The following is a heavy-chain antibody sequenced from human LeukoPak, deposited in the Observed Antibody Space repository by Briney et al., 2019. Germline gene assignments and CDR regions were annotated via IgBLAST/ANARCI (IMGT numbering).Heavy chain of an antibody. CDR1: GGSFSGYY. J-gene: IGHJ4*02. Sequence: SETLSLTCAVYGGSFSGYYWSWIRQPPGKGLEWIGEINHSGSTNYNPSLKSRVNISVDTSKNQFSLKLSSVTAADTAVYYCARGGSIVVVPAYYFDYWGQGTLVTVSS. CDR3: ARGGSIVVVPAYYFDY. CDR2: INHSGST. D-gene: IGHD2-2*01. V-gene: IGHV4-34*01.